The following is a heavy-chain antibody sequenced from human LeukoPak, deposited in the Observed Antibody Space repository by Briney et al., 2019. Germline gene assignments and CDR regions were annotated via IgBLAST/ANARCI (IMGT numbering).Heavy chain of an antibody. Sequence: GGSLRLFCAASGFTFSNYGMHWVRRAPGKGLEWVAVVFYDGSNKHYADFVKGRFTISRDNSKNTLYLQMNNLRAEDTAVYYCARDQAYYFSFADYWGQGNLVTVSS. V-gene: IGHV3-33*01. CDR2: VFYDGSNK. J-gene: IGHJ4*02. CDR3: ARDQAYYFSFADY. CDR1: GFTFSNYG. D-gene: IGHD2/OR15-2a*01.